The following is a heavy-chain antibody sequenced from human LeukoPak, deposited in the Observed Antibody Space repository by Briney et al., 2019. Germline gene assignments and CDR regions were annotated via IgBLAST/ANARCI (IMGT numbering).Heavy chain of an antibody. CDR1: GGSISSSSYY. D-gene: IGHD3-9*01. V-gene: IGHV4-39*07. CDR2: IYYSGST. CDR3: ARDTTPYDILTGSLDY. J-gene: IGHJ4*02. Sequence: PSETLSLTCTVSGGSISSSSYYWGWIRQPPGKGLEWIGSIYYSGSTYYNPSLKSRVTISVDTSKNQFSLKLSSVTAADTAVYCCARDTTPYDILTGSLDYWGQGTLVTVSS.